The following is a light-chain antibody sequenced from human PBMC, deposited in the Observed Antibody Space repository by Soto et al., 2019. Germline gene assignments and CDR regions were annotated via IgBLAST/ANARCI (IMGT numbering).Light chain of an antibody. V-gene: IGKV3-11*01. CDR3: QQRSNWPPLLT. CDR2: DAS. J-gene: IGKJ4*01. CDR1: QSVSSY. Sequence: EIVLTQSPATLSLSPGERATLSCRASQSVSSYLAWYQQKPGQAPRLLIYDASNRATGIPARFSGSGSGTDFTPTISSLEPEDFAVYYCQQRSNWPPLLTFGGGTKVEIK.